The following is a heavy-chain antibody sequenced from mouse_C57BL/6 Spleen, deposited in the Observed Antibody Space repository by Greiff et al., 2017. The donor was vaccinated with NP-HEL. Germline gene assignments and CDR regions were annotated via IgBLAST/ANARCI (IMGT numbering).Heavy chain of an antibody. D-gene: IGHD2-3*01. V-gene: IGHV2-2*01. CDR1: GFSLTSYG. J-gene: IGHJ4*01. Sequence: VQGVESGPGLVQPSQSLSITCTVSGFSLTSYGVHWVRQSPGKGLEWLGVIWRGGSTDYNAAFISRLSISKDNSKSQVFFKMNSLQADDTAIYYCARRDDGFYAMDYWGQGTSVTVSS. CDR3: ARRDDGFYAMDY. CDR2: IWRGGST.